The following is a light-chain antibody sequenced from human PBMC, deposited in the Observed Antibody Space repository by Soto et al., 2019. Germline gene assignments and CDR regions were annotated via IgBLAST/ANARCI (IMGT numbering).Light chain of an antibody. CDR2: GAS. CDR1: ESVSSS. J-gene: IGKJ4*01. CDR3: QQYRNWPLP. Sequence: EIVMTQSPATLCVSPGERATLSCRASESVSSSLAWYQHKPGQSPRVLIYGASTRATNIAARFSGSGSGTEFTLTISSLQSEDSAVYYCQQYRNWPLPFGGGTKVEI. V-gene: IGKV3-15*01.